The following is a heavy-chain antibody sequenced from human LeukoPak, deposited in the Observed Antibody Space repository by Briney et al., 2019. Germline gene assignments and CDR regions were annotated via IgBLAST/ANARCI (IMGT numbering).Heavy chain of an antibody. V-gene: IGHV4-38-2*02. J-gene: IGHJ1*01. CDR2: IYHSGST. CDR3: ARTTRVTPDGRAEYFED. D-gene: IGHD4-11*01. CDR1: GDSISNGNY. Sequence: PSETLSLTCTVSGDSISNGNYWGWIRQPPGKGLEWIGSIYHSGSTYYNPSLKSRVTISVDTSKNQFSLKLSSVTAADTAVYYCARTTRVTPDGRAEYFEDWGQGTLVIVSS.